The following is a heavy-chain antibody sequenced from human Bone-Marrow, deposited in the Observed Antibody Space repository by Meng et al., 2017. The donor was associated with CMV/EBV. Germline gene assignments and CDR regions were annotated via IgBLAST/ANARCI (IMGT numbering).Heavy chain of an antibody. V-gene: IGHV3-23*01. CDR1: GFRFSGYT. CDR2: LTSGGGA. Sequence: GESLKISCTASGFRFSGYTMTWVRQAPGGGLEWVSTLTSGGGAFYADSVKSRFTISRDNSKNTLYLQMNSLRAEDTALFYCAKDLNYGGTSGLDYWGQGTPVTVSS. CDR3: AKDLNYGGTSGLDY. J-gene: IGHJ4*02. D-gene: IGHD2-21*01.